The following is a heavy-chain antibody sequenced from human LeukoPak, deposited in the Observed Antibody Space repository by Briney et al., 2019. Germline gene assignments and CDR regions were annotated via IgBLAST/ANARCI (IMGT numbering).Heavy chain of an antibody. Sequence: SETLSLTCTVAGGSISSYYWSWIRQPPGEGLGWIGYIYYSGSTNYNPSLKSRVTISVDTSKNQFSLKLSSVTAADTAVYYCASFSYGFIDYWGQGTLVTVSS. CDR3: ASFSYGFIDY. CDR1: GGSISSYY. J-gene: IGHJ4*02. V-gene: IGHV4-59*08. CDR2: IYYSGST. D-gene: IGHD4-17*01.